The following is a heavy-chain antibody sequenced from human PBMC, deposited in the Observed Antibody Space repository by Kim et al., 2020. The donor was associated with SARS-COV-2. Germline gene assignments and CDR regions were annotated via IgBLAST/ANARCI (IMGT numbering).Heavy chain of an antibody. CDR1: GFTFGDYA. J-gene: IGHJ6*02. V-gene: IGHV3-9*01. D-gene: IGHD1-26*01. CDR2: ISWNSGSI. Sequence: GGSLRLSCAASGFTFGDYAMHWVRQAPGKGLEWVSGISWNSGSIGYADSVKGRFTISRDNAKNSLYLQMNSLRAEDTALYYCAKDIGWELLRGGAYYYYGMDVWGQGTTVTVSS. CDR3: AKDIGWELLRGGAYYYYGMDV.